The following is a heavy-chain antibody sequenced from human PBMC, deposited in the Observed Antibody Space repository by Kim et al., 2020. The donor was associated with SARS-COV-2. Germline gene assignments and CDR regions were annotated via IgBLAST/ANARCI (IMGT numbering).Heavy chain of an antibody. J-gene: IGHJ3*02. CDR3: ARVPTTTVVTSDAFDI. Sequence: GGSLRLSCAASGFTVSSNYMSWVRQAPGKGLEWVSVIYSGGSTYYADSVKGRFTISRDNSKNTLYLQMNSLRAEDTAVYYCARVPTTTVVTSDAFDIWGQGTMVTVSS. CDR1: GFTVSSNY. D-gene: IGHD4-17*01. CDR2: IYSGGST. V-gene: IGHV3-53*01.